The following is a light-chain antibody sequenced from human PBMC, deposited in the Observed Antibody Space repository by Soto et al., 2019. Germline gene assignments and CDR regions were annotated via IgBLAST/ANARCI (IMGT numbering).Light chain of an antibody. CDR3: QQTYSSSIT. CDR1: QSISDY. V-gene: IGKV1-39*01. J-gene: IGKJ5*01. Sequence: DIQMTQSPSSLSASVGDRVTITCRASQSISDYLNWYQGKPGKAPKLLIYAASTLQSGVPSRFSGSGSGTDFTLTINSLQPEDSATYCCQQTYSSSITFGQGTRLEIK. CDR2: AAS.